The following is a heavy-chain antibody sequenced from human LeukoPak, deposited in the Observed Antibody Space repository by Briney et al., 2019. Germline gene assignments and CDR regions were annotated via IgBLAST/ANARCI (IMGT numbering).Heavy chain of an antibody. J-gene: IGHJ3*02. Sequence: GASVKVSCKASGYTFTSYGISWVRQAPGQGLEWMGWISAYNGDTNYAQKTQGRVTMTTDTSTSTAYMELRSLRSDDTAVYYCARGLQEHLAWLQAFSAFDIWGQGTMVTVSS. CDR1: GYTFTSYG. D-gene: IGHD4-11*01. V-gene: IGHV1-18*01. CDR3: ARGLQEHLAWLQAFSAFDI. CDR2: ISAYNGDT.